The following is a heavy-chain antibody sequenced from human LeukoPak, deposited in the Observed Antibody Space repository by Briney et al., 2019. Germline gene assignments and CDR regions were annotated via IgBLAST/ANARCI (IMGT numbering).Heavy chain of an antibody. CDR3: ARSTPRDAFDI. CDR1: GYSISSGYY. Sequence: SETLSLTCALSGYSISSGYYWGWIRQPPGKGLEWIGSIYHSGSTYYNPSLKSRVTISVDTSKNQFSLKLSSVTAADTAVYYCARSTPRDAFDIWGQGTMVTVSS. V-gene: IGHV4-38-2*01. CDR2: IYHSGST. D-gene: IGHD2-2*01. J-gene: IGHJ3*02.